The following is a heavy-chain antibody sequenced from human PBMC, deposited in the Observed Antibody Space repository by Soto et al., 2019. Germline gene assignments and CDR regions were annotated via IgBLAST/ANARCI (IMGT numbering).Heavy chain of an antibody. CDR2: IHYRGTT. J-gene: IGHJ3*02. V-gene: IGHV4-59*08. D-gene: IGHD6-13*01. Sequence: SETLSLTCTVPGGSISSYYWTWIRQPPEKGLGWIGYIHYRGTTNYNPSLKSRVTMSVDTSKNQFSLKLNSMTAADTAAYYCARIAAAGTDAFDIWGQGTRVS. CDR1: GGSISSYY. CDR3: ARIAAAGTDAFDI.